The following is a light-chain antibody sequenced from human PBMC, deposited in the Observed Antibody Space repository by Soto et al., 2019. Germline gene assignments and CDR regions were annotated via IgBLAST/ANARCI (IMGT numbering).Light chain of an antibody. CDR3: QQYYTTPDT. J-gene: IGKJ2*01. V-gene: IGKV4-1*01. Sequence: DIVMTQSPDSLAVSLGERATINCKSSQSVLHSSNNKNYLAWYQQRPGQPPKLLIYWASTRESGVPDRFSGSGSGTDFTLTISSLQAGDVAVYYCQQYYTTPDTFGQGTKLEIK. CDR2: WAS. CDR1: QSVLHSSNNKNY.